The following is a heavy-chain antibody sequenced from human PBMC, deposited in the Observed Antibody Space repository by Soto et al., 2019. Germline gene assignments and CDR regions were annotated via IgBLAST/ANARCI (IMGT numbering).Heavy chain of an antibody. CDR1: GGTFSSYT. Sequence: QVQLVQSGAEVKKPGSSVKVSCKASGGTFSSYTISWVLQAPGQGLEWMGRIIPILGIANYAQKFQGSVTITADKSTSAAYMELSSLRSEDKAVYYCATDIVVVPAARWAAFDIWGQGTMVTVSS. V-gene: IGHV1-69*08. D-gene: IGHD2-2*01. CDR2: IIPILGIA. CDR3: ATDIVVVPAARWAAFDI. J-gene: IGHJ3*02.